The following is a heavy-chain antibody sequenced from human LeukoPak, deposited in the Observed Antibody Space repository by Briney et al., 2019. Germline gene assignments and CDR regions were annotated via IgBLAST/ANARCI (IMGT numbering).Heavy chain of an antibody. D-gene: IGHD5-18*01. J-gene: IGHJ4*02. CDR1: GFTVSSNY. CDR3: ARESEDTAYFDY. V-gene: IGHV3-53*04. CDR2: IYSGGST. Sequence: GGSLRLSCAASGFTVSSNYMSWVRQAPGKGLEWVSVIYSGGSTYYADSVKGRFTISRHYSKNMLYLQMNSLRAEDTAVYYCARESEDTAYFDYWGQGTLVTVSS.